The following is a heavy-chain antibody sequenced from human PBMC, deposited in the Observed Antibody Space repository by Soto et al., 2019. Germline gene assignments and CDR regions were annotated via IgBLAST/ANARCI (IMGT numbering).Heavy chain of an antibody. CDR2: ISYDGSNK. CDR3: ARSGEDWIAVAGTWDYYYYMDV. V-gene: IGHV3-30-3*01. CDR1: GFTFSSYA. Sequence: GGSLRLSCAASGFTFSSYAMHWVRQAPGKGLEWVAVISYDGSNKYYADSVKGRFTISRDNSKNTLYLQMNSLRAEDTAVYYCARSGEDWIAVAGTWDYYYYMDVWGKGTTVTVSS. J-gene: IGHJ6*03. D-gene: IGHD6-19*01.